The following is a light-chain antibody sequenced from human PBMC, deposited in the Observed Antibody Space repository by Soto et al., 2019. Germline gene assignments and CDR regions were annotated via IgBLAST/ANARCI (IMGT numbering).Light chain of an antibody. CDR1: TGAVTSGHY. J-gene: IGLJ2*01. Sequence: QAVVTQEPSLTVSPGGTVTLTCGSSTGAVTSGHYPYWFQQKPGQAPRTLIYDTTDKHSWAPARFSGSLLGGKAALTLSGAQPEDEADYYCLLSVGGAVVFGGGTKLTVL. V-gene: IGLV7-46*01. CDR3: LLSVGGAVV. CDR2: DTT.